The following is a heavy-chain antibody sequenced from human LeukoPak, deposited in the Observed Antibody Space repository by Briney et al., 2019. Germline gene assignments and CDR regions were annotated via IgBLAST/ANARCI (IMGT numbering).Heavy chain of an antibody. CDR1: GLTVSNNY. J-gene: IGHJ5*02. V-gene: IGHV3-66*01. CDR3: ARVKDA. CDR2: IYSDGTT. Sequence: GGSLRLSCVVSGLTVSNNYMSWVRQAPGKGLEWVSVIYSDGTTRNADSVKGRFTISRDNSKNTVYLQMDSLRAEDTAVYYCARVKDAWGQGTLVTVSS.